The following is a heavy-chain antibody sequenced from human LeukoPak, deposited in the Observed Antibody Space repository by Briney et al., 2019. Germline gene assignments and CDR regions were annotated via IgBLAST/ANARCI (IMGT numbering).Heavy chain of an antibody. Sequence: GGSLRLSCAASGLTFSDYNMNWVRQAPGKGLEWVSSISSRGTYIYYSDSVKGRFTISRDNSKNTLYLQMNSLRAEDTAVYYCAKVKHRPAAFFDYWGQGTLVTVSS. V-gene: IGHV3-21*04. D-gene: IGHD2-2*01. CDR1: GLTFSDYN. CDR2: ISSRGTYI. J-gene: IGHJ4*02. CDR3: AKVKHRPAAFFDY.